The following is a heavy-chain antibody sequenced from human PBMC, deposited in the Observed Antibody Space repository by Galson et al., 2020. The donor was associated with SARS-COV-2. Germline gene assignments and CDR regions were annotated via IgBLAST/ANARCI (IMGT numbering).Heavy chain of an antibody. V-gene: IGHV4-31*03. Sequence: SETLSLTCTVSGGSISSGGYYWSWIRQHPGKGLEWIGYIYYSGSTYYNPSLKSRVTISVDTSKNQFSLQLSSVTAADTAVYYCARARITMIVVVNEFDYWGQGTRVTVSS. J-gene: IGHJ4*02. CDR3: ARARITMIVVVNEFDY. CDR1: GGSISSGGYY. CDR2: IYYSGST. D-gene: IGHD3-22*01.